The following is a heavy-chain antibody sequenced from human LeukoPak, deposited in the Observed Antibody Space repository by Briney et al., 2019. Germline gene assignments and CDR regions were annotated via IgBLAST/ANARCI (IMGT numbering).Heavy chain of an antibody. V-gene: IGHV3-23*01. CDR2: ISGSGGST. D-gene: IGHD3-9*01. Sequence: PGGSLRLSCAASGFTFSSYAVSWVRQAPGKGLEWVSAISGSGGSTYYADSVKGRFTISRDNSKNTLYLQMNSLRAEDTAVYYCAKILFTYYDILTGFSGCDYWGQGTLVTVSS. CDR3: AKILFTYYDILTGFSGCDY. CDR1: GFTFSSYA. J-gene: IGHJ4*02.